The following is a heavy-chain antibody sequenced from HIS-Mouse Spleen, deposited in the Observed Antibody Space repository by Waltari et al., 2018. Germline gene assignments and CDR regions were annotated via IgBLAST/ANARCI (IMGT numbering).Heavy chain of an antibody. V-gene: IGHV1-69*04. J-gene: IGHJ3*02. CDR3: ARGIVEAAAGTNAFDI. CDR1: GGTFSSYA. CDR2: ISPIIGIA. Sequence: QVQLVQSGAEVKKPGSSVKVSCKASGGTFSSYAISWVRQAPGQGLEWMGRISPIIGIANYAQKVQVRVTITADKSTSTAYMELSSLRSEDTAVYYCARGIVEAAAGTNAFDIWGQGTMVTVSS. D-gene: IGHD6-13*01.